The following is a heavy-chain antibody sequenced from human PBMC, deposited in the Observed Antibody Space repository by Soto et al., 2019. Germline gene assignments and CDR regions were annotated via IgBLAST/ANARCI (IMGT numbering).Heavy chain of an antibody. CDR1: GTTFGSRA. CDR3: ARGSTDSYPGSRIFDF. V-gene: IGHV3-23*01. Sequence: GGSLSLSCVASGTTFGSRAMSWVRQAPGEGLEWVSTITDSGGDAKYADSVRGRFAISRDNSKKTLYLQMSSLTAEDSAIYYCARGSTDSYPGSRIFDFWGRGTLVTVSS. J-gene: IGHJ4*02. CDR2: ITDSGGDA. D-gene: IGHD3-10*01.